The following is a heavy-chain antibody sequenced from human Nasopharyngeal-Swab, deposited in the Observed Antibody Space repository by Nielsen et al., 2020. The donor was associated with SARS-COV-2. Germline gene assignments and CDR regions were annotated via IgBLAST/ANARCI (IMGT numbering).Heavy chain of an antibody. Sequence: VRQAPGKGLEWVSVIYSGGSTYYADSVKGRFTISRDNSKNTLYLQMNSLRAEDTAVYYCARVPGDTAMASDYWGQGTLVTVSS. CDR3: ARVPGDTAMASDY. CDR2: IYSGGST. D-gene: IGHD5-18*01. V-gene: IGHV3-53*01. J-gene: IGHJ4*02.